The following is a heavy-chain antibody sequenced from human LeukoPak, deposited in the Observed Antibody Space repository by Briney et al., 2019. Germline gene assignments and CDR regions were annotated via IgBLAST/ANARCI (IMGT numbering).Heavy chain of an antibody. J-gene: IGHJ4*02. CDR1: GFTFRSYW. V-gene: IGHV3-7*01. D-gene: IGHD6-6*01. CDR2: IKQDGSEK. CDR3: ARDVEGTSSWRVDF. Sequence: GGSLRLSCAASGFTFRSYWMTWVRQAPGKGLEWVANIKQDGSEKHYVDSVKGRFTISRDNAKNSLYLQMNSLGAEDTATYYCARDVEGTSSWRVDFWGQGTLVTVSS.